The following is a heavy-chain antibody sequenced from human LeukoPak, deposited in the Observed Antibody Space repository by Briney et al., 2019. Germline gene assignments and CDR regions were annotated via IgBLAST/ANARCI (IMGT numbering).Heavy chain of an antibody. CDR1: GFTFSNYW. CDR2: IKQDGSQS. J-gene: IGHJ4*02. CDR3: ARDYSASGSFDY. V-gene: IGHV3-7*01. Sequence: PEGSLRLSCAASGFTFSNYWVNWVRQAPGKGLEWLANIKQDGSQSHYVDSVKGRFTISRDNAKNSLYLQMNTLRAEDTAVYYCARDYSASGSFDYWGQGTLVTVSS. D-gene: IGHD3-10*01.